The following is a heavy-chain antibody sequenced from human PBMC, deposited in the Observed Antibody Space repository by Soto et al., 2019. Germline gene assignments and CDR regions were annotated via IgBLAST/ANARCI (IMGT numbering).Heavy chain of an antibody. D-gene: IGHD4-17*01. J-gene: IGHJ4*02. CDR3: ARDFVRTVTTIDY. Sequence: PGGSLRLSCAASGFTLNKFDMHWVRQAPGKGLQWVAVTSYDGNKKYYAASVKGRFTISRDNSNNTLYLQMNNLRDDDTAVYYCARDFVRTVTTIDYWGQGTLVTVSS. V-gene: IGHV3-30-3*01. CDR2: TSYDGNKK. CDR1: GFTLNKFD.